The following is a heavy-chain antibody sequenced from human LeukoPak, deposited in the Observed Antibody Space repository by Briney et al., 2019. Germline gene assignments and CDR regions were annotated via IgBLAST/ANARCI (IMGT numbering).Heavy chain of an antibody. Sequence: PSETLSLTCAVYGGSFSGYYWSWIRQPPGKGLEWIGEINHSGSTNYNPSLKSRVTISVDTSKNQFSLKLSSVTAADTAVYYCARMGLDRARSGSYYNVGEDYWGQGTLVTVSS. CDR3: ARMGLDRARSGSYYNVGEDY. J-gene: IGHJ4*02. CDR2: INHSGST. CDR1: GGSFSGYY. V-gene: IGHV4-34*01. D-gene: IGHD3-10*01.